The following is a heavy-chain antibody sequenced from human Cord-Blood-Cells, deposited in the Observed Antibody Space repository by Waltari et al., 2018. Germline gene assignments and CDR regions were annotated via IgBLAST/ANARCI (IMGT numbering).Heavy chain of an antibody. CDR3: ARTYDYIWGSYQGAFDI. CDR1: GGPFSSYA. CDR2: ILPIFGTA. D-gene: IGHD3-16*02. J-gene: IGHJ3*02. V-gene: IGHV1-69*01. Sequence: QVQLVQAGAEVKKPGSSVKVSCQASGGPFSSYAISWVRQAAGQGREWMGGILPIFGTANYAQKFQGRVTSTADESTSTAYMELSSLRSEDTAVYYCARTYDYIWGSYQGAFDIWGQGTMVTVSS.